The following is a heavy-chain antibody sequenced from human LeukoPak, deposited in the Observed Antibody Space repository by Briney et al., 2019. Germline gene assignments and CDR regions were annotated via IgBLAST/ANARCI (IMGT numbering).Heavy chain of an antibody. D-gene: IGHD5-18*01. CDR3: ARVARGRQLWCPYYFDY. Sequence: PGGSLRLSCAASGFTFSSYWMSWVRQAPGKGLEWVANIKRDGGEKYYVDSVKGRFTISRDNAKNSLYLQMNSLRAEDTAVYYCARVARGRQLWCPYYFDYWGQGTLVTVSS. J-gene: IGHJ4*02. CDR1: GFTFSSYW. CDR2: IKRDGGEK. V-gene: IGHV3-7*01.